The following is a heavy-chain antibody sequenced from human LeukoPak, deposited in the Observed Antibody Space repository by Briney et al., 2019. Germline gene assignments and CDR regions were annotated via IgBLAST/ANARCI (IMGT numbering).Heavy chain of an antibody. D-gene: IGHD6-6*01. J-gene: IGHJ4*02. V-gene: IGHV3-23*01. Sequence: GGSLRLSCAASGFTFSSYAMSWVRQAPGKGLEWDSLISASGGSTYYADSVKGRFTISRDNSKNTLYLQMNSLRAEDTAVYYCAKFPPREYSSSGDYWGEGTLVTVSS. CDR2: ISASGGST. CDR1: GFTFSSYA. CDR3: AKFPPREYSSSGDY.